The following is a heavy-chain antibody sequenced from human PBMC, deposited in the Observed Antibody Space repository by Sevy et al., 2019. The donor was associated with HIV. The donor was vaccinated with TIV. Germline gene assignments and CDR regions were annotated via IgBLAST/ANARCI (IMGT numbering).Heavy chain of an antibody. CDR1: GFTFSSYS. Sequence: GGSLRLSCAASGFTFSSYSMNWVRQAPGKGLEWVSHISSSSSTIYYADSVKGRFTISRDNAKNSLYLQMNSLRAEDTAVYYCARSDYYGSGKYGMDVWGQGTTVTVSS. D-gene: IGHD3-10*01. V-gene: IGHV3-48*01. CDR2: ISSSSSTI. J-gene: IGHJ6*02. CDR3: ARSDYYGSGKYGMDV.